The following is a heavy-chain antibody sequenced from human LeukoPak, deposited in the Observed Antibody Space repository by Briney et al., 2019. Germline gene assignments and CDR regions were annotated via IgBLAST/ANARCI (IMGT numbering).Heavy chain of an antibody. CDR3: ARGGVVADY. V-gene: IGHV4-61*01. CDR1: GGSVSSGSYY. CDR2: IYYSGST. Sequence: SETLSLTCTVSGGSVSSGSYYWSWIRQPPGKGLEWIGYIYYSGSTNYNPSLKSRVTISVDTSKDQFSLKLSSVTAADTAVYYCARGGVVADYWGQGTLVTVSS. D-gene: IGHD3-3*01. J-gene: IGHJ4*02.